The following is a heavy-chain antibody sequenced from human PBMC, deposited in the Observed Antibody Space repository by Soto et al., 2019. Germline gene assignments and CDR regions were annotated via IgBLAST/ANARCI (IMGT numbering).Heavy chain of an antibody. V-gene: IGHV1-69*12. CDR3: ASGVVGEAAPPEYFQH. J-gene: IGHJ1*01. CDR2: IIPIFGTA. D-gene: IGHD2-15*01. Sequence: QVQLVQSGAEVKKPGSSVKVSRKASGGTFTSYAISWVRQAPGQGLEWMGGIIPIFGTANYPQKCRGRVTITAEESTRTAYREWGGRRSEDTAVYYCASGVVGEAAPPEYFQHWGQGTLVPVSS. CDR1: GGTFTSYA.